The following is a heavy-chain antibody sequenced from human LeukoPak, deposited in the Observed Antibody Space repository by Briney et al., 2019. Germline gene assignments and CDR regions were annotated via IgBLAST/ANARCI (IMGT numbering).Heavy chain of an antibody. CDR3: AKDRVTMIVVDVEPRDY. J-gene: IGHJ4*02. D-gene: IGHD3-22*01. CDR1: GFTFSSYA. V-gene: IGHV3-23*01. CDR2: ISGSGGST. Sequence: GGSLRLCCAASGFTFSSYAMRWVRQAPGKGLEWVSAISGSGGSTYYADSVKGRFTISRDNSKNTLYLQMNSLRAEDTAVYYCAKDRVTMIVVDVEPRDYWGQGTLVTVSS.